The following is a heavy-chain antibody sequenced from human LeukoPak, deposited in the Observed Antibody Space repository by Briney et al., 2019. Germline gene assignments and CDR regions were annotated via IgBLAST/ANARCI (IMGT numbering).Heavy chain of an antibody. J-gene: IGHJ4*02. V-gene: IGHV4-59*01. Sequence: SETLSLTCTVSGGSISSYYWSWIRQPPGKGLEWIGYIYYSGSTNYNPSLKSRVTISVDTSKNQFSLKLSSVTAADTAVYYCARGSPDYYDSSGFFDYWGQGTLVTVSS. CDR2: IYYSGST. CDR3: ARGSPDYYDSSGFFDY. CDR1: GGSISSYY. D-gene: IGHD3-22*01.